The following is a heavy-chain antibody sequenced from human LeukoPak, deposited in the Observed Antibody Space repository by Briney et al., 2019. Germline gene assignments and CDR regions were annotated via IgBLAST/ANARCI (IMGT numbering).Heavy chain of an antibody. J-gene: IGHJ4*02. D-gene: IGHD2-2*01. V-gene: IGHV1-18*01. CDR1: GYTFTSYG. Sequence: ASVKVSCKASGYTFTSYGISWVRQAPGQGLEWMGWISAYNGNTNYAQKLQGRVTMTTDTSTSTAYMELRSLRSDDTAMYYCARLPRYCSSTSCYPGFGPDYWGQGTLVTVSS. CDR2: ISAYNGNT. CDR3: ARLPRYCSSTSCYPGFGPDY.